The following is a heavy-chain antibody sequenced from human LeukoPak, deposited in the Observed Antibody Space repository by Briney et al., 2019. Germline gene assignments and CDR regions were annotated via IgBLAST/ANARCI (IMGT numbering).Heavy chain of an antibody. Sequence: GGSLRLSCAASGFTFSNYWMHWVRQAPGKGLVWVSRINSDGSSTSYADSVKGRFTVSRDNAKNTLYLQLNSLRAEDTAVYYCARGGFCSGGSCPVDYYYYMDVWGKGTTVTVSS. CDR1: GFTFSNYW. CDR3: ARGGFCSGGSCPVDYYYYMDV. CDR2: INSDGSST. D-gene: IGHD2-15*01. V-gene: IGHV3-74*01. J-gene: IGHJ6*03.